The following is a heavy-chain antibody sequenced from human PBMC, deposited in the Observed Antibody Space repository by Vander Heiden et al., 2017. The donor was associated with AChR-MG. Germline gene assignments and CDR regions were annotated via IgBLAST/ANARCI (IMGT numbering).Heavy chain of an antibody. CDR3: AREGIVVVVAATRPRWFDP. Sequence: QVQLVESGGGVVQPGRSLRLSCAASGFTFRSYAMHWVRQAPGKGLEWVAFISYDGSNKYYADSVKGRFTISRDNSKNTLYLQMNSLRAEDTAVYYCAREGIVVVVAATRPRWFDPWGQGTLVTVSS. CDR1: GFTFRSYA. D-gene: IGHD2-15*01. J-gene: IGHJ5*02. V-gene: IGHV3-30-3*01. CDR2: ISYDGSNK.